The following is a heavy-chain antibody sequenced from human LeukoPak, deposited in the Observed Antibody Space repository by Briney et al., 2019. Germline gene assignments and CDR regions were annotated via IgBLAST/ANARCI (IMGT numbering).Heavy chain of an antibody. D-gene: IGHD6-19*01. J-gene: IGHJ4*02. Sequence: SETLSLTCTVSGGSISIYYWSWIRQPAGKGLEWIGRIYTSGSTNYNTSLKSRVTMSVDTSKNQFSLKLSSVTAADTAVYYCARGYSSGWTLYYFDYWGQGTLVTVSS. CDR2: IYTSGST. CDR3: ARGYSSGWTLYYFDY. CDR1: GGSISIYY. V-gene: IGHV4-4*07.